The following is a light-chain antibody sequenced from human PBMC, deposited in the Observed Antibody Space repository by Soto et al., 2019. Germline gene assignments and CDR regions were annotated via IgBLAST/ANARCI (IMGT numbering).Light chain of an antibody. V-gene: IGLV2-14*03. J-gene: IGLJ1*01. CDR2: DIA. CDR1: SSDIGAYIF. CDR3: VSFTNKKSYV. Sequence: QSALTQPASVSGSPGQSITISCTGTSSDIGAYIFVSWYQQHPGKAPKLIIYDIANRPSGVSYRFSGSKSANTASLTISGLQADDEAAYYCVSFTNKKSYVFGTGTKLTVL.